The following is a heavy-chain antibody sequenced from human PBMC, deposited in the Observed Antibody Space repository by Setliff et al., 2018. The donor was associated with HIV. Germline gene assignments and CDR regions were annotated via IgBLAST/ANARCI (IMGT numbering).Heavy chain of an antibody. J-gene: IGHJ4*02. CDR1: GYTFTAYY. CDR3: ARGGLNSGYYYYFDY. Sequence: GASVKVSCKASGYTFTAYYIHWVRQAPGQGLEWMGGIIPIFGTANYAQKFQGRVTITADESRSTAYMELSSLRSEDTAVYYCARGGLNSGYYYYFDYWGQGTLVTVSS. V-gene: IGHV1-69*13. D-gene: IGHD3-22*01. CDR2: IIPIFGTA.